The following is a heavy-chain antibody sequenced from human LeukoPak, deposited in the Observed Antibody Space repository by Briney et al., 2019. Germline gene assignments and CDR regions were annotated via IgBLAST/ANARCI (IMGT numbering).Heavy chain of an antibody. V-gene: IGHV3-20*04. CDR1: GFTFDDYG. CDR2: INWNGGST. CDR3: AREGYGDYRHDAFDI. D-gene: IGHD4-17*01. Sequence: GGSLRLSCAASGFTFDDYGMSWVRQAPGKGLEWVSGINWNGGSTGYADSVKGRFTISRDNAKNSLYLQMNSLRAEDTALYYCAREGYGDYRHDAFDIWGRGTMVTVSS. J-gene: IGHJ3*02.